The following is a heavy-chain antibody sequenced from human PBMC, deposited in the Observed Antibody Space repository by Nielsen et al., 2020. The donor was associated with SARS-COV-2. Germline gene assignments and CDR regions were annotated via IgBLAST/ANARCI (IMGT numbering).Heavy chain of an antibody. V-gene: IGHV3-7*03. J-gene: IGHJ2*01. D-gene: IGHD4-17*01. Sequence: GGSFTPPCPASGSPLGSFCFPWVPQPPGTGLDWLPNLKEDGSKKTYVDSVKGRFTISRDNAKSSLYLQMNSLRAEDTAFYYCAKVYGDYVGFFDVWGRGTLVTVSS. CDR3: AKVYGDYVGFFDV. CDR1: GSPLGSFC. CDR2: LKEDGSKK.